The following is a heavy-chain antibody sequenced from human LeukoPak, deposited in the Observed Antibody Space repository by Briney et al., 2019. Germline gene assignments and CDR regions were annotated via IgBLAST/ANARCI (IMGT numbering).Heavy chain of an antibody. J-gene: IGHJ6*02. V-gene: IGHV1-58*02. Sequence: SVKVSCKASGFTFTSSAMQWVRQARGQRLEWIGWIVVGSGNTNYAQKFQERVTITRDMSTSTAYMELSSLRSEDMAVYYCAASYSGYVPRSGMDVWGQGTTVTVSS. CDR3: AASYSGYVPRSGMDV. CDR2: IVVGSGNT. D-gene: IGHD5-12*01. CDR1: GFTFTSSA.